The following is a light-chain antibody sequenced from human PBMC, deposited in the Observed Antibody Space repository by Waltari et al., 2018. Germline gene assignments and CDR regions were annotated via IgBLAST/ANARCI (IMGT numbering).Light chain of an antibody. CDR3: QQANSFPPT. CDR2: SAS. Sequence: DIQMTQSPSSVSASVGDRVTITCRASQGISSWLAWYQQKPGKAPKLLIYSASTLYYGVPLRFSGSGSGTDFTLTISSLQPDDSGTYYCQQANSFPPTFGQGTKLEI. J-gene: IGKJ2*01. CDR1: QGISSW. V-gene: IGKV1-12*01.